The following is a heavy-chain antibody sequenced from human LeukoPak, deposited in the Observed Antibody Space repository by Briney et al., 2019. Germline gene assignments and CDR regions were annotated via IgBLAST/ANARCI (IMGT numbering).Heavy chain of an antibody. CDR2: IYYSGST. CDR1: GGSTSSYY. V-gene: IGHV4-59*01. J-gene: IGHJ4*02. D-gene: IGHD3-22*01. CDR3: ARVSSGYYYFDY. Sequence: SETLSLTCTVSGGSTSSYYWSWIRHPPGKGLERIGYIYYSGSTNYNPSLKSRVTISVDTSKNQFSLKLSSVTAADTAVYYCARVSSGYYYFDYWGQGTLVTVSS.